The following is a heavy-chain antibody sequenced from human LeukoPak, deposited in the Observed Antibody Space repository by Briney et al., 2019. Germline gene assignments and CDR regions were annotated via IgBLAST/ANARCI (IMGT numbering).Heavy chain of an antibody. Sequence: ETLSVSCILSGGSTFSSIWRCIRQPPRDRLGRTGSTSYSGSTNYNPSLKSRVTISVDTSKNQFSLKSSSVTAADTAVYYCARDPRDDFWSGYYRGAFDIWGQGTMVTVSS. V-gene: IGHV4-59*01. D-gene: IGHD3-3*01. CDR3: ARDPRDDFWSGYYRGAFDI. CDR1: GGSTFSSI. J-gene: IGHJ3*02. CDR2: TSYSGST.